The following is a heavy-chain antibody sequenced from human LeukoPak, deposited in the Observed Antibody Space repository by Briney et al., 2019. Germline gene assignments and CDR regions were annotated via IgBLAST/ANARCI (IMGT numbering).Heavy chain of an antibody. D-gene: IGHD1-26*01. Sequence: SGTLSLTCAVSGGSIKSNNWWSWVRQPPGKGLEWIGEIYHSGSTNYNPSLESRVTISVDTSKNQFSLKLSSVTAADTAVYYCARAPFVGAGFDPWGQGTLVTVSS. CDR2: IYHSGST. CDR3: ARAPFVGAGFDP. J-gene: IGHJ5*02. CDR1: GGSIKSNNW. V-gene: IGHV4-4*02.